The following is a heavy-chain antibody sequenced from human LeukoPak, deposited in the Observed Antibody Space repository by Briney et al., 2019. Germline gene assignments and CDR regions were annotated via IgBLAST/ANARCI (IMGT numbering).Heavy chain of an antibody. CDR3: ARSYDSSGYYTTWDYYMDV. CDR1: GGTFSSYA. V-gene: IGHV1-8*02. J-gene: IGHJ6*03. D-gene: IGHD3-22*01. CDR2: MNPNSGNT. Sequence: GSSVKVSCKASGGTFSSYAINWVRQATGQGLEWMGWMNPNSGNTGYAQKFQGRVTMTRNTSISTAYMELSSLRSEDTAVYYCARSYDSSGYYTTWDYYMDVWGKGTTVTVSS.